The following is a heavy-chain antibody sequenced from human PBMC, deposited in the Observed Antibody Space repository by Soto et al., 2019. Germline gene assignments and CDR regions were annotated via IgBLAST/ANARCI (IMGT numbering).Heavy chain of an antibody. CDR1: GFPCSGYS. Sequence: PGGSLRLSCAASGFPCSGYSMSWIRPAPGKGLEWVSYISSSSSTIYYADSVKGRFTISRDNAKNSLYLQMNSLRAEDTAVYYCARDPTPAQTAAGPFDYWGQGTLVTVSS. V-gene: IGHV3-48*01. CDR2: ISSSSSTI. D-gene: IGHD6-13*01. J-gene: IGHJ4*02. CDR3: ARDPTPAQTAAGPFDY.